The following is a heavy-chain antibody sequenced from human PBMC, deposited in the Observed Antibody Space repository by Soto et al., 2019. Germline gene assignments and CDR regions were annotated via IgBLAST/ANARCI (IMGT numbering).Heavy chain of an antibody. CDR1: GGSISSSSYY. J-gene: IGHJ3*02. D-gene: IGHD5-12*01. CDR2: TYYSGST. CDR3: ARHGSGGGYDFVAGVVVSPTFDI. Sequence: PSETLSLTCTVSGGSISSSSYYWGWIRQPPGKGLEWIGSTYYSGSTYYNPSLKSRVTISVDTSKNQFSLKLSSVTAADTAVYYCARHGSGGGYDFVAGVVVSPTFDIWGQGTMVTVSS. V-gene: IGHV4-39*01.